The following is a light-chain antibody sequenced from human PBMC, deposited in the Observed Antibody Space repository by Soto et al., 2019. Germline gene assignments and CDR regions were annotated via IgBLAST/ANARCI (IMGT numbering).Light chain of an antibody. Sequence: DIQMTQSPSSLSASVGDRVTITCRASQSITSYLNWYQQKPGKAPKLLISAASSLQSGVPSTFSGSGSRTDFTLTISSLQPEDFATYYCQQSYSAPYTFGRGPKLEIK. CDR3: QQSYSAPYT. V-gene: IGKV1-39*01. J-gene: IGKJ2*01. CDR2: AAS. CDR1: QSITSY.